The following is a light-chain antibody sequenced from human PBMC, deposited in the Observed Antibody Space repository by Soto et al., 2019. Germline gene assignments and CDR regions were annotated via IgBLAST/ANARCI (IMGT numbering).Light chain of an antibody. CDR3: SSYAGSSNV. CDR1: SSDVGGYNY. CDR2: EVN. J-gene: IGLJ1*01. V-gene: IGLV2-8*01. Sequence: ALTQPPSASGSPVQSVAISCTGTSSDVGGYNYVSWYQQHPGKAPKLMIYEVNKRPSGVPDRFSGSKSGNTASLTVSGLQAEDEADYYCSSYAGSSNVFGTGTKVTVL.